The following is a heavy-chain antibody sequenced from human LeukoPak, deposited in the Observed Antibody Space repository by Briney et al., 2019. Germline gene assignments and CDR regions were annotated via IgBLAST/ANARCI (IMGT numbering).Heavy chain of an antibody. CDR2: IYYSGGT. CDR3: ARGYGSGSPVDY. J-gene: IGHJ4*02. D-gene: IGHD3-10*01. Sequence: SETLSLTCTVSGGSISSFYWSWIRQPPGKGLEWIGYIYYSGGTNYNPSLKSRVTISADTSKNQFSLKLSSVTAADTAVYYCARGYGSGSPVDYWGQGTLVTVSS. CDR1: GGSISSFY. V-gene: IGHV4-59*01.